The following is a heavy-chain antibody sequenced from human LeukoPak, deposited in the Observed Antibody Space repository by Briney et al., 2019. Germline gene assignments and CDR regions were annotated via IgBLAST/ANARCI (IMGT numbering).Heavy chain of an antibody. CDR3: ARDLDFDY. CDR1: GFTFSSYS. V-gene: IGHV3-48*04. Sequence: GGSLRLSCAASGFTFSSYSMNWVRQAPGKGLEWVSYISSSSSTIYYADSVKGRFTISRDNAKNSLYLQMNSLRAEDTAVYYCARDLDFDYWGQGTLVTVSS. J-gene: IGHJ4*02. CDR2: ISSSSSTI.